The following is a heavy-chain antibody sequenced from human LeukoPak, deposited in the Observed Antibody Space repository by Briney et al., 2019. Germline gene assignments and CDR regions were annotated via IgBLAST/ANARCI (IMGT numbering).Heavy chain of an antibody. CDR2: ISYDGSNK. CDR1: GFSFGTYS. V-gene: IGHV3-30*19. Sequence: SLRLSCVVSGFSFGTYSMHWARQAPGKGLEWVAVISYDGSNKYYADSVKGRFTISRDNSKNTLYLQMNSLRAEDTAVYYCARDRGSSWLDYWGQGTLVTVSS. CDR3: ARDRGSSWLDY. D-gene: IGHD6-13*01. J-gene: IGHJ4*02.